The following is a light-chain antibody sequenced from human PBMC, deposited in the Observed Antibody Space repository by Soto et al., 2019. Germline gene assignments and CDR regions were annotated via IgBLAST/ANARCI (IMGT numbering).Light chain of an antibody. Sequence: DIQMTQSPSTLSASVGDRVTITCRASQSISNWLAWYQQKPGKAPKLLIYDASSLESGVPSRFSVSGSGTEFTLTISSLQPDDFATYYCQQYNSYSQTVGQGTKLEIK. J-gene: IGKJ2*01. CDR2: DAS. CDR3: QQYNSYSQT. CDR1: QSISNW. V-gene: IGKV1-5*01.